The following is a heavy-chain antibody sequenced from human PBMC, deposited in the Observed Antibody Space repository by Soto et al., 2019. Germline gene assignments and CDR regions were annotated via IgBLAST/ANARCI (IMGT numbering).Heavy chain of an antibody. CDR1: GGTFSSYV. Sequence: GASVDVSCNGSGGTFSSYVFCWVRQAPGQGLEWMGGTIPIFGTANYAQKFQGRVTITADESTSTAYMELSSLRSEDAAVYYCARGDYGDYVSAFDIWGQGTMVTVSS. V-gene: IGHV1-69*13. J-gene: IGHJ3*02. CDR3: ARGDYGDYVSAFDI. CDR2: TIPIFGTA. D-gene: IGHD4-17*01.